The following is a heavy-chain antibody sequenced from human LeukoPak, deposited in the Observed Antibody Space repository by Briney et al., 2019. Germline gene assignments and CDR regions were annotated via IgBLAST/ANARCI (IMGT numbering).Heavy chain of an antibody. V-gene: IGHV4-39*07. CDR3: ARDRGSSSSYYYGMDV. CDR2: IYYSGST. J-gene: IGHJ6*02. CDR1: GGSISSSSYY. D-gene: IGHD6-6*01. Sequence: SETLSLTCTVSGGSISSSSYYWGWIRQPPGKGLEWIGSIYYSGSTYYNPSLKSRVTISVDRSKNQFSLKLSSVTAADTAVYYCARDRGSSSSYYYGMDVWGQGTTVTVSS.